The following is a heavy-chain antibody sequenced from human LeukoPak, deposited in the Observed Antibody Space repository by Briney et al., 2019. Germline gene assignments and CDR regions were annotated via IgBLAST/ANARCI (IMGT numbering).Heavy chain of an antibody. J-gene: IGHJ2*01. CDR3: ARDPRYNSYGYRWYFDL. CDR2: IYYSGST. Sequence: SETLSLTCTVSGGSISSGGYYWSWLRQHPGTGLEWIGYIYYSGSTYYNPSLKSRVTISVDTSKNQFSLKLSSVTAADTAVYYCARDPRYNSYGYRWYFDLWGRGTLVTVSS. D-gene: IGHD5-18*01. V-gene: IGHV4-31*03. CDR1: GGSISSGGYY.